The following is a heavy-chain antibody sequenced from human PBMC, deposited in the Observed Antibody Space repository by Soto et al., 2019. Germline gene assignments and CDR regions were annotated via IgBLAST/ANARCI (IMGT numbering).Heavy chain of an antibody. D-gene: IGHD2-8*01. CDR1: GASSSSYY. CDR2: MNDFGRT. V-gene: IGHV4-59*01. J-gene: IGHJ5*02. CDR3: ARSFCRDAVRCNWFDP. Sequence: SETLSLTCTVSGASSSSYYWSWLRQPPGKGLEWIGYMNDFGRTIYNPSLKSRVTISFDTSKSQLSLKLTSVIAADTAVYYCARSFCRDAVRCNWFDPWGQGTLVTAPQ.